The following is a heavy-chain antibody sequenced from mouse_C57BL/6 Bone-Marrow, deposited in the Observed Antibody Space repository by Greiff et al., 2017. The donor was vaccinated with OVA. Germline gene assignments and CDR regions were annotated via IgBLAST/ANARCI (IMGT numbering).Heavy chain of an antibody. D-gene: IGHD1-1*01. CDR2: ISHDGSN. V-gene: IGHV3-6*01. CDR3: ARDGYYGSSPWFAC. CDR1: GYSISSGYY. Sequence: EVQLQESGRGFVKPYLSLPLTCAVTGYSISSGYYWNWLRHFPGKKLEWMAYISHDGSNNSNPGAQNRISITRDPSKNQFFLKLNSVTTEDTATYYGARDGYYGSSPWFACWGHGTMVTVAA. J-gene: IGHJ3*01.